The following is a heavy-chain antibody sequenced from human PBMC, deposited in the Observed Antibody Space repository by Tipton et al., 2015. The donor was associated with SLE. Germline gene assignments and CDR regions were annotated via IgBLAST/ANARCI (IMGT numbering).Heavy chain of an antibody. CDR2: IYPGDSDT. V-gene: IGHV5-51*01. CDR1: GYTFASYW. Sequence: QLVQSGAEVKKPGESLKISCKGSGYTFASYWIGWVRQMPGKGLEWLGIIYPGDSDTRYSPSFQGQVTISADKSINTAYLQWSSLKASDTAMYYRARVATVSNWFDPWGQGTLVSVSS. J-gene: IGHJ5*02. CDR3: ARVATVSNWFDP. D-gene: IGHD5-12*01.